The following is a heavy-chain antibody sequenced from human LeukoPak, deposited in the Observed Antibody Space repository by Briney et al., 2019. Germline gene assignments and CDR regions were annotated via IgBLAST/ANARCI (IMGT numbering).Heavy chain of an antibody. CDR2: ISAYNGNT. CDR1: GYTFTSYG. Sequence: GASVKVSCKASGYTFTSYGISWVRQAPGQGLEWMGWISAYNGNTNYAQKLQGRVTTTTDTSTSTAYMELRSLRSDDTAVYYCAGHCSSTSCHREGGLTFWGQGTLVTVSS. D-gene: IGHD2-2*01. V-gene: IGHV1-18*01. J-gene: IGHJ4*02. CDR3: AGHCSSTSCHREGGLTF.